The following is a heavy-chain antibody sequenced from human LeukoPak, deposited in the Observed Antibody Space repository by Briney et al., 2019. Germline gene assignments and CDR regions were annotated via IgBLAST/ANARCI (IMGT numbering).Heavy chain of an antibody. CDR1: GGSFSGYY. D-gene: IGHD3-22*01. CDR2: INHSGST. J-gene: IGHJ4*02. V-gene: IGHV4-34*01. CDR3: ARVRGGRYYYDSSGYLSFDY. Sequence: SETLSLTCAVYGGSFSGYYWSWIRQPPGKGLEWIGEINHSGSTNYNPSLKSRVNISVDTSKNQFSLKLSSVPAADTAVYYCARVRGGRYYYDSSGYLSFDYWGQGTLVTVSS.